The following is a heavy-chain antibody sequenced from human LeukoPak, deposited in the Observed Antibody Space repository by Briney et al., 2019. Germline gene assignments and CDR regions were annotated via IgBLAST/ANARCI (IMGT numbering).Heavy chain of an antibody. CDR2: IYHSGST. V-gene: IGHV4-38-2*02. J-gene: IGHJ3*02. CDR1: GYSIRSGYY. Sequence: SETLSLTCTVSGYSIRSGYYWGWIRQPPGKGLEWIGSIYHSGSTYYNPSLKSRVTISVDTSKNQFSLKLSSVTAADTAVYYCAKVGAHDAFDIWGQGTMVTVSS. CDR3: AKVGAHDAFDI. D-gene: IGHD1-26*01.